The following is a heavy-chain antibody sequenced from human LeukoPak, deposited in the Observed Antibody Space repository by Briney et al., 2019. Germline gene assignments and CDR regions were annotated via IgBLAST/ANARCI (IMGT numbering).Heavy chain of an antibody. CDR1: RFTFSSYA. V-gene: IGHV3-23*01. CDR2: ISGSGGST. Sequence: PGGSLRLSCAASRFTFSSYAMSWVRQAPGKGLEWVSAISGSGGSTYYADSVKGRFTISRDNSKNTLYLQMNSLRAEDTAVYYCAKGRGSSSWYTDYWGQGTLVTVSS. CDR3: AKGRGSSSWYTDY. J-gene: IGHJ4*02. D-gene: IGHD6-13*01.